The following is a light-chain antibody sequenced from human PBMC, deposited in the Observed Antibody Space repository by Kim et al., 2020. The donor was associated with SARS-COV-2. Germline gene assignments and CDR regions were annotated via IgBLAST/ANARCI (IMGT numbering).Light chain of an antibody. J-gene: IGKJ5*01. CDR3: QQINYLIT. Sequence: AIQLTQSPSSLSASVGDRVTITCRASQGINRALAWYQQKPGKPPKLLIYDASILEGGVRSRFSGSGSGTDFTLTISSLQPEDFATYYCQQINYLITFGQGTRLEIK. CDR1: QGINRA. CDR2: DAS. V-gene: IGKV1D-13*01.